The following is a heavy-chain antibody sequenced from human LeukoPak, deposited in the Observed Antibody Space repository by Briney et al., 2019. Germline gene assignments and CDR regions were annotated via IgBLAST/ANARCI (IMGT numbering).Heavy chain of an antibody. CDR2: ISSSDSTI. D-gene: IGHD6-13*01. CDR3: ARVVGLGYSSSWYKD. J-gene: IGHJ4*02. CDR1: GFTFSDYY. Sequence: GGSLRLSCAASGFTFSDYYMSWIRQAPGKGLECVSYISSSDSTIYYADSVKGRFTISRDNAKNSLYLQMNSLRAEDTAVYYCARVVGLGYSSSWYKDWGQGTLVTVSS. V-gene: IGHV3-11*01.